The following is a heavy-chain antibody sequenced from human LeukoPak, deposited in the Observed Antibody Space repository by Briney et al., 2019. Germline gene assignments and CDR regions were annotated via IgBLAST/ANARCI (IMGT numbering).Heavy chain of an antibody. D-gene: IGHD1-26*01. Sequence: SETRSLTCTVSAGSITNKYWNWIRQPPGKGLEWIGYIYSGGTTSHNPSLKSRISISVDTSKNQFSLRLSSVTAADTGVYYCASGSNWGQGILVTVSS. CDR1: AGSITNKY. CDR3: ASGSN. J-gene: IGHJ4*02. V-gene: IGHV4-59*01. CDR2: IYSGGTT.